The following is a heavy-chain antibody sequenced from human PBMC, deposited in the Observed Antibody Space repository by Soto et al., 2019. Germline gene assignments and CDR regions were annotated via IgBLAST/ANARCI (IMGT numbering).Heavy chain of an antibody. J-gene: IGHJ6*03. V-gene: IGHV3-23*01. D-gene: IGHD6-13*01. Sequence: PGGSLILSCATSGFTFSSYAMSWVRQAPGKGLEWVSAISGSGGSTYYADSVKGRFTTSRDNSKNTLYLQRNSLRDEDTAVYYCAKGWAAADPSDYYSYMDVWGKGTTVTVSS. CDR1: GFTFSSYA. CDR2: ISGSGGST. CDR3: AKGWAAADPSDYYSYMDV.